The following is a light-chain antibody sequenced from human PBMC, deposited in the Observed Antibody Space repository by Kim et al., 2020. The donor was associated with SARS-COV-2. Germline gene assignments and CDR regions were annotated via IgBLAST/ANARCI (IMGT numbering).Light chain of an antibody. J-gene: IGKJ4*01. V-gene: IGKV3-11*01. CDR1: GSIGGQ. CDR2: DTS. CDR3: QQRSNWPLT. Sequence: EIVLTQSPATLSLSPGEGATLSCWASGSIGGQLGWYQQKPGQAPRLLIFDTSKRAAGIPARFSGSGSETDFTLTISSLEPEDFAVYFCQQRSNWPLTFGGGTKVDIK.